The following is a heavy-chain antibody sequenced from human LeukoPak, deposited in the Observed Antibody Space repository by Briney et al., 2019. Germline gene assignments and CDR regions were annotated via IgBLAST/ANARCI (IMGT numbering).Heavy chain of an antibody. D-gene: IGHD6-13*01. CDR2: IYHSGST. V-gene: IGHV4-4*02. CDR1: GGSISSSNW. J-gene: IGHJ4*02. CDR3: ARKPRVAAAGFDY. Sequence: SGTLSLTRAVSGGSISSSNWWSWVRQPPGKGLEWIGEIYHSGSTNYNPSLKSRVTISVDKSKNQFSLKLSSVTAADTAVYYCARKPRVAAAGFDYWGRGTLVTVSS.